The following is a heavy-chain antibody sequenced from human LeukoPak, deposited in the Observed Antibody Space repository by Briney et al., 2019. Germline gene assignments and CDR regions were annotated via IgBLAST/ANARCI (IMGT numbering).Heavy chain of an antibody. Sequence: PGGSLRLSCAASGFTFDGFAMHWVRQAPGKGLEWVSGISWNSGSIGYADSVKGRFTISRDNAKYSLYLQMNSLRAEDMALYYCAKGTAAGSDDAFDIWGQGTMVTVSS. J-gene: IGHJ3*02. CDR2: ISWNSGSI. CDR1: GFTFDGFA. D-gene: IGHD6-13*01. V-gene: IGHV3-9*03. CDR3: AKGTAAGSDDAFDI.